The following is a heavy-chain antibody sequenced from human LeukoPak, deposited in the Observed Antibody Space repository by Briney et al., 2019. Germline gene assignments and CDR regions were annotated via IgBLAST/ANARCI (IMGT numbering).Heavy chain of an antibody. CDR3: ARHFGGAAARVDY. D-gene: IGHD3-16*01. Sequence: SETLSLTCTVSGGSISSSSYYWGWIRQPPGKGLEWIGSIYYSGSTYYNPSPKSRVTISVDTSKNQFSLKLSSVTAADTAVYYCARHFGGAAARVDYWGQGNLVTVSS. CDR1: GGSISSSSYY. V-gene: IGHV4-39*01. J-gene: IGHJ4*02. CDR2: IYYSGST.